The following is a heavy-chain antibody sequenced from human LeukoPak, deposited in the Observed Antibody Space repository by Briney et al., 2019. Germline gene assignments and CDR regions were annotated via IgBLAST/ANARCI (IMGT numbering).Heavy chain of an antibody. V-gene: IGHV4-34*01. CDR2: INHSGST. CDR1: GGSFSGYY. D-gene: IGHD5-18*01. J-gene: IGHJ4*02. Sequence: SETLSLTCAVYGGSFSGYYWSWIRQPPGKGLEWIGEINHSGSTNYNPSLKSRVTISVDTSKNQFSLKLSSVTAADTAVYYCERARGFGYSYGYYFDYWGQGTLVTVSS. CDR3: ERARGFGYSYGYYFDY.